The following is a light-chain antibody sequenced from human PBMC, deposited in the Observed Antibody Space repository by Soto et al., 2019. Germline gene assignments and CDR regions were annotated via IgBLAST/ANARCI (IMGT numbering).Light chain of an antibody. CDR3: QSYDYSLSGYV. CDR2: GYI. Sequence: QSVLTQPPSVSGAPGQRVTISCTGSRSNIGAGYDVHWYQQFPGKAPKLLIYGYINRPSGVPDRFSGSKSGTSPYLAITGLQAEDEADYYCQSYDYSLSGYVFGGGTKLT. J-gene: IGLJ3*02. CDR1: RSNIGAGYD. V-gene: IGLV1-40*01.